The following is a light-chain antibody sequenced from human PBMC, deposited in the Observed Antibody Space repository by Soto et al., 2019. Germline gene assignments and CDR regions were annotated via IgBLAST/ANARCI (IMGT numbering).Light chain of an antibody. CDR2: EVS. CDR3: SSYTITHNPVI. V-gene: IGLV2-14*01. CDR1: SNDIGGYNY. J-gene: IGLJ7*01. Sequence: QSVLTQPASVSGSPGQSITISCTGTSNDIGGYNYVSWYQQHPGEAPKLIIYEVSNRPSGVSNRFSGSKSDNTASLTITGLQAEDEASYYCSSYTITHNPVIFGGGTQLTVL.